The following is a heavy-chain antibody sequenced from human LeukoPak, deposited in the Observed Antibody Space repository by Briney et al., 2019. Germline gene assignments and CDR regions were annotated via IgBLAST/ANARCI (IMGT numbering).Heavy chain of an antibody. CDR2: IWYDGSNK. J-gene: IGHJ4*02. V-gene: IGHV3-33*01. Sequence: GGSLRLSCAASGFTFSSYGMHWVRQAPGKGLEWVAVIWYDGSNKYYVDSVKGRFTISRDNSKNTLYLQMNSLRAEDTAVYYCARPHSSSANYYFDYWGQGTLVTVSS. D-gene: IGHD6-13*01. CDR1: GFTFSSYG. CDR3: ARPHSSSANYYFDY.